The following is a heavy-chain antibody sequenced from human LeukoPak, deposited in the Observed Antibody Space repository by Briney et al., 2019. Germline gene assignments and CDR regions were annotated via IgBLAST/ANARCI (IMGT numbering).Heavy chain of an antibody. CDR1: GYTFTGCY. CDR3: AREYYYESSDYYVVLSGAFDI. CDR2: INPNSDVT. V-gene: IGHV1-2*02. Sequence: AASVKVSCKASGYTFTGCYMHWVRQAPGQGLEGMGWINPNSDVTNYAQKFQGRVTMTRDTSISTAYMELSSLRSDDTAVYYCAREYYYESSDYYVVLSGAFDIWGQGTMVTVSS. D-gene: IGHD3-22*01. J-gene: IGHJ3*02.